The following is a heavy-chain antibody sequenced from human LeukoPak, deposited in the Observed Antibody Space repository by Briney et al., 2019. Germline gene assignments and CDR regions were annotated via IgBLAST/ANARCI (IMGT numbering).Heavy chain of an antibody. D-gene: IGHD2-2*01. CDR3: ARGTPARGIVVVPAAIH. J-gene: IGHJ4*02. Sequence: PGGSLRLSCAASGFTASSNYMSWVRQAPGKGLEWVSVIYSGGSTYYADSVKGRFTISRDNSKNTLYLQMNSLRAEDTAVYYCARGTPARGIVVVPAAIHWGQGTLVTVSS. V-gene: IGHV3-66*02. CDR2: IYSGGST. CDR1: GFTASSNY.